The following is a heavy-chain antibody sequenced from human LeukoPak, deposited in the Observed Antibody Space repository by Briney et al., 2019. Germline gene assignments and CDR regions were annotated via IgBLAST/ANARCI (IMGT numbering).Heavy chain of an antibody. Sequence: PGGSLRLFYTPSGYIFSGFVKLCLRQAPGKGLEWVSTISGSGGSTYYADSVRGRFTISRDNSKSTLYLQMNSLRDEDTAVYYRAKFMRAYDYRGIQYWCQGTMVTVSS. D-gene: IGHD5-12*01. V-gene: IGHV3-23*01. J-gene: IGHJ4*02. CDR3: AKFMRAYDYRGIQY. CDR2: ISGSGGST. CDR1: GYIFSGFV.